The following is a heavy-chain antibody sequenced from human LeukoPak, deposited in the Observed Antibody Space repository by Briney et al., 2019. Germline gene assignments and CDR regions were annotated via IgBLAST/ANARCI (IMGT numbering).Heavy chain of an antibody. CDR2: LSGSSNRT. CDR3: AKNLYCGGGSCYPSALGMDV. Sequence: PGGSLRLSCAASGFTFSSYAMSWVRQAPGKGLEWVSSLSGSSNRTYYADSVKGRFTISRDNSKNTLFLQMNSLRAEDTAVYYCAKNLYCGGGSCYPSALGMDVWGQGTTVTVSS. CDR1: GFTFSSYA. D-gene: IGHD2-15*01. J-gene: IGHJ6*02. V-gene: IGHV3-23*01.